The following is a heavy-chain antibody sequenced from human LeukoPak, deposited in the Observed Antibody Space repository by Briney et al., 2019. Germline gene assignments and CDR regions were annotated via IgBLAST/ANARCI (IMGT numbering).Heavy chain of an antibody. CDR1: GYTFTGYY. D-gene: IGHD2-2*02. CDR2: IIPIFGTA. CDR3: ARVPNSDIVVVPAAIPAPYFDY. Sequence: SVKVSCKASGYTFTGYYMHWVRQAPGQGLEWMGGIIPIFGTANYAQKFQGRVTITADESTSTAYMELSSLRSEDTAVYYCARVPNSDIVVVPAAIPAPYFDYWGQGTLVTVSS. J-gene: IGHJ4*02. V-gene: IGHV1-69*13.